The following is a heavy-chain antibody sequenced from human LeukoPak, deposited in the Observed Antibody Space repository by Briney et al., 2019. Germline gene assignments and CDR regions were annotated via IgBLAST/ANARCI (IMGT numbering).Heavy chain of an antibody. J-gene: IGHJ4*02. CDR2: INHSGST. Sequence: SETLSLTCAVYGGSFSGYYWSWIRQPPGKGLEWIGEINHSGSTNYNPSLKSRVTMSVDTSKKQYSLKLRSVTAAATALYYCARAVSKYGSGSYRAEGGDYWGQGTLVTVSS. V-gene: IGHV4-34*01. D-gene: IGHD3-10*01. CDR3: ARAVSKYGSGSYRAEGGDY. CDR1: GGSFSGYY.